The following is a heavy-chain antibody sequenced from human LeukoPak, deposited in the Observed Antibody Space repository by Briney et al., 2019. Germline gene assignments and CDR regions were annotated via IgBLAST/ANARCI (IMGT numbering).Heavy chain of an antibody. J-gene: IGHJ4*02. CDR1: GFSFISYG. Sequence: GGSLRLSCAASGFSFISYGMHWVRQAPGKGLEWVGVISDDGRSKGYADSVKGRFTISRDSSKDTLYLQMNSLRDEDTAVYYCAKRPSDYGDYVTYFDYWGQGTLVTVSS. CDR2: ISDDGRSK. V-gene: IGHV3-30*18. D-gene: IGHD4-17*01. CDR3: AKRPSDYGDYVTYFDY.